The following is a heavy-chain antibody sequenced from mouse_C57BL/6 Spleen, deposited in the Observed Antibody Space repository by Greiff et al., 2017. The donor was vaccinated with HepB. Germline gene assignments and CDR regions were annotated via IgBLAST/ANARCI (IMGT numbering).Heavy chain of an antibody. CDR1: GYTFTSYW. CDR3: APTVVATAYYAMDY. V-gene: IGHV1-64*01. Sequence: VQLQQSGAELVKPGASVKLSCKASGYTFTSYWMHWVKQRPGQGLEWIGMIHPNSGSTNYNEKFKSKATLTVDKSSSTAYMQLSSLTSEDSAVYYCAPTVVATAYYAMDYWGQGTSVTVSS. CDR2: IHPNSGST. J-gene: IGHJ4*01. D-gene: IGHD1-1*01.